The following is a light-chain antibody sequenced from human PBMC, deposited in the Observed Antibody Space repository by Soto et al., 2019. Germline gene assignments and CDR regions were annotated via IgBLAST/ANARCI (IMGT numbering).Light chain of an antibody. CDR3: SSYTGSSTYVV. CDR2: DVN. J-gene: IGLJ2*01. V-gene: IGLV2-14*01. Sequence: QSVLTQPASVSGSPGQSITISCTGTSSDVGGYNYVSRYQQHPGKAPKLMIYDVNNRPSGVSNRFSGSKSGNTASLTISGLQAEDEADYYCSSYTGSSTYVVFGGGTKVTVL. CDR1: SSDVGGYNY.